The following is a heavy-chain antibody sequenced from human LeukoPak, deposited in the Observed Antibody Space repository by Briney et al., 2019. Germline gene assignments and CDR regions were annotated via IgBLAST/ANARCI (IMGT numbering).Heavy chain of an antibody. V-gene: IGHV4-59*08. D-gene: IGHD2-2*01. Sequence: SETLSLTCTVSGGSISGYYWSWIRQPPGKGLEWIGYIYYSGSTNYNPSLKSRVTISVDTSKNQFSLKLSFATAADTAVYYCARLNPYQLLLDYWGQGTLVTVSS. CDR2: IYYSGST. CDR1: GGSISGYY. J-gene: IGHJ4*02. CDR3: ARLNPYQLLLDY.